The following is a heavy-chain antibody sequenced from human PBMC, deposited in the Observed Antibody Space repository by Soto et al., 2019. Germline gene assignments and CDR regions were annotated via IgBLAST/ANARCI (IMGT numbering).Heavy chain of an antibody. J-gene: IGHJ3*02. V-gene: IGHV3-30*18. Sequence: QVQLVESGGGVVQPGRSLRLSCAASGFTFSSYGMHWVRQAPGKGLEWMAVISYDGSNKYYADSVKGRFTISRDNSKNTLYLQMNSLRAEDTAVYYCAKVLVIVVPIRDDDAFDIWGQGTMVTVSS. CDR3: AKVLVIVVPIRDDDAFDI. CDR1: GFTFSSYG. D-gene: IGHD3-22*01. CDR2: ISYDGSNK.